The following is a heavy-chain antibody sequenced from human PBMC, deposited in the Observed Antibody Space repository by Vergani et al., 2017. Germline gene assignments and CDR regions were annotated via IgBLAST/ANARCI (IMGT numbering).Heavy chain of an antibody. Sequence: QVQLVDSGGGVVQPGRSLRLSCAASGFTFSSYGMHWVRQAPGKGLEWVAVIWYDGSKKYYADSVKGRFIISRDNSKNTLYLQMNSLRAEDTAVYYCARDRYYLGSGSYPYFYYYGLDVWGQGTAVTVSS. V-gene: IGHV3-33*01. CDR3: ARDRYYLGSGSYPYFYYYGLDV. D-gene: IGHD3-10*01. CDR1: GFTFSSYG. J-gene: IGHJ6*02. CDR2: IWYDGSKK.